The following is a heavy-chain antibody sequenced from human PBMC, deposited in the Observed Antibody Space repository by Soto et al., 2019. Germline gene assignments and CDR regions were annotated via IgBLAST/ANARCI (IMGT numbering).Heavy chain of an antibody. CDR2: ISSSGFII. J-gene: IGHJ6*02. V-gene: IGHV3-11*01. CDR1: GFTFSDYY. CDR3: ARGDSSDYYYYYGMDV. D-gene: IGHD6-19*01. Sequence: QVQLVESGGGVVKPGGSLRLSCAASGFTFSDYYMSWIRQAPGKGLEWVSYISSSGFIIYYVDAVKGQFTISRDNAKHSRYLQMNSLRAEDTAVYYCARGDSSDYYYYYGMDVWSQGTTVTVSS.